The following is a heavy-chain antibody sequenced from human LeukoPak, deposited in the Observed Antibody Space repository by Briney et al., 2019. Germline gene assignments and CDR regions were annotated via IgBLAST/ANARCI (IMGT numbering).Heavy chain of an antibody. J-gene: IGHJ4*02. CDR1: GFTFSSYA. V-gene: IGHV3-30*04. Sequence: GGSLRLSCAASGFTFSSYAMHWVRQAPGKGLEWVAVISYDGSNKYYADSVKGRFTISRDNSRNMLFLQMNSLRAEDTAVYYCAKDGGDTTVAEYFDYWGQGTLVTVSS. CDR2: ISYDGSNK. D-gene: IGHD2/OR15-2a*01. CDR3: AKDGGDTTVAEYFDY.